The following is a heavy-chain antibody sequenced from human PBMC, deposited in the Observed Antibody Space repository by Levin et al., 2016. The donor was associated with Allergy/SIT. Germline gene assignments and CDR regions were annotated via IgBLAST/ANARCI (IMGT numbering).Heavy chain of an antibody. CDR2: IVVGSGNT. CDR3: ARTRYHSSGWSTFDY. J-gene: IGHJ4*02. Sequence: SVKVSCKASGFTFTSSAVQWVRQARGQRLEWIGWIVVGSGNTNYAQKFQERVTITRDMSTSTAYMELSSLRSEDTAVYYCARTRYHSSGWSTFDYWGQGTLVTVSS. D-gene: IGHD6-19*01. CDR1: GFTFTSSA. V-gene: IGHV1-58*01.